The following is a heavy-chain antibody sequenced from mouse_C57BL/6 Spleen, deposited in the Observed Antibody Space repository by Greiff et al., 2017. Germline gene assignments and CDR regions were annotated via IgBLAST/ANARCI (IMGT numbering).Heavy chain of an antibody. CDR2: IYPRDGST. J-gene: IGHJ4*01. D-gene: IGHD1-1*01. CDR3: ARGGDYYGGPYYAMDY. V-gene: IGHV1-78*01. CDR1: GYTFTDHT. Sequence: QVQLQQSDAELVKPGASVKISCKVSGYTFTDHTIHWMKQRPEQGLEWIGYIYPRDGSTKYNEKFKGKATLTADKSSSTAYMQLNSLTSEDSAVYFCARGGDYYGGPYYAMDYWGQGTSVTVSS.